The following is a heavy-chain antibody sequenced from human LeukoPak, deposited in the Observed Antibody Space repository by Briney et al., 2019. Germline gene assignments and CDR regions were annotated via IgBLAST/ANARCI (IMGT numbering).Heavy chain of an antibody. D-gene: IGHD4-17*01. CDR2: IYSGGST. CDR1: GFTVSSNY. Sequence: SGGSLRLSCAASGFTVSSNYMSWVRQAPGKGLEWVSVIYSGGSTYYADSVKGRFTISRDSSKNTLYLQMNSLRAEDTAVYYCAKDLTTVTWGFDSWGQGTLVTVSS. J-gene: IGHJ4*02. V-gene: IGHV3-53*01. CDR3: AKDLTTVTWGFDS.